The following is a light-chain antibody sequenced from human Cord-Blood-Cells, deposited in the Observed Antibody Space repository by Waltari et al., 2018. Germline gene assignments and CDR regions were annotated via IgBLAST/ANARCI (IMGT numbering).Light chain of an antibody. CDR1: QGISSW. CDR2: AAS. J-gene: IGKJ1*01. CDR3: QQANSFPWT. Sequence: DIQMTQSPSSVPASVGDRATITCRASQGISSWLAWYQRKPGKAPKLLIYAASSLQRGVPSRFSGSGSGTDFTLTISSLQPEDFATYYCQQANSFPWTFGQGTKVEIK. V-gene: IGKV1-12*02.